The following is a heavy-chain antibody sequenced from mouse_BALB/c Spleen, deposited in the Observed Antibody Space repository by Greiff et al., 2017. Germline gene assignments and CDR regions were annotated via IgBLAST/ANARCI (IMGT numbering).Heavy chain of an antibody. V-gene: IGHV1-54*01. CDR3: ARGRAYYDYAYAMDY. CDR1: GYAFTNYL. D-gene: IGHD2-4*01. J-gene: IGHJ4*01. Sequence: QVQLQQSGAELVRPGTSVKVSCKASGYAFTNYLIEWVKQRPGQGLEWIGVINPGSGGTNYNEKFKGKATLTADKSSSTAYMQLSSLTSDDSAVYFCARGRAYYDYAYAMDYWGQGTSVTVSS. CDR2: INPGSGGT.